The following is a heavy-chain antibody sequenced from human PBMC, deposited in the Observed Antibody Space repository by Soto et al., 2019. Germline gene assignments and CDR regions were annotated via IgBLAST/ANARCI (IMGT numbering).Heavy chain of an antibody. J-gene: IGHJ5*02. CDR1: GYTFTSYY. V-gene: IGHV1-46*01. D-gene: IGHD3-16*01. CDR2: INPSGGST. Sequence: QVQLVQSGAEVKKPGASVKVSCKASGYTFTSYYMHWVRQAPGQGLEWMGIINPSGGSTSYAQKCQGRVTMTRDTSTSTVYMELSSLRSEDTAVYYCASSWGERKGWFDPWGQGTLVTVSS. CDR3: ASSWGERKGWFDP.